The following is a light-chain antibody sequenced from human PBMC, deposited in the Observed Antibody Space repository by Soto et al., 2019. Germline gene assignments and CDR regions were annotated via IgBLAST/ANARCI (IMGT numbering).Light chain of an antibody. J-gene: IGLJ1*01. CDR2: DVT. CDR1: SSDVGGYDS. Sequence: QSALTQPASVSGSPGQSITISCTGTSSDVGGYDSVSWYRQDPGKAPKLIISDVTNRPSGVSDRFSGSKSGNTASLTISGLQAEDEADYYCSSFTSSITDVFGTGTQLTVL. V-gene: IGLV2-14*01. CDR3: SSFTSSITDV.